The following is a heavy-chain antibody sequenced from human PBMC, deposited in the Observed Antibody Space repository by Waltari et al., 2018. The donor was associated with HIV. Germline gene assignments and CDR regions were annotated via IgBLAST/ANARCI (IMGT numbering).Heavy chain of an antibody. CDR1: GYSISSGFY. CDR3: AKSGDDNGGAFDI. D-gene: IGHD7-27*01. Sequence: QVQLQESGPGLVKPSETLSLTCAVSGYSISSGFYWRWTRQPPGKGLEWIGSIYHSGSTYYNPSLKSRVTISVDTSKNQFSLKLTSVTATDTAVYYCAKSGDDNGGAFDIWGQGTMVTVSS. CDR2: IYHSGST. V-gene: IGHV4-38-2*01. J-gene: IGHJ3*02.